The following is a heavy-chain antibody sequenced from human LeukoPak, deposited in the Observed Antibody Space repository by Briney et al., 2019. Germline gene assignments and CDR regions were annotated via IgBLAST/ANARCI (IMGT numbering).Heavy chain of an antibody. CDR1: GGSFSGYY. CDR3: AREYGSGSYYNQKYFQH. Sequence: SETLSLTCAVYGGSFSGYYWSWIRQPPGKGLEWLGEIKHSGSTNYNPSLKSRVTITVDTSKNQFSLKLSSVTAADTAVYYCAREYGSGSYYNQKYFQHWGQGTLVTVSS. J-gene: IGHJ1*01. D-gene: IGHD3-10*01. V-gene: IGHV4-34*01. CDR2: IKHSGST.